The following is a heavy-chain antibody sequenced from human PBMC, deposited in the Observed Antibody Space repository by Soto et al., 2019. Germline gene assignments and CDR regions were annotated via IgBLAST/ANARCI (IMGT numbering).Heavy chain of an antibody. D-gene: IGHD2-15*01. Sequence: GGSLRLSCAVSGFTFSNYWMSWVRQVPGKGLEWVAYIKQDGSEKYYVDSVKGRFTISRDNAKNSLYLQMSSLRAEDTAVYYCARLARIVPCVWGQGTLVTVSS. CDR1: GFTFSNYW. CDR2: IKQDGSEK. J-gene: IGHJ4*02. V-gene: IGHV3-7*01. CDR3: ARLARIVPCV.